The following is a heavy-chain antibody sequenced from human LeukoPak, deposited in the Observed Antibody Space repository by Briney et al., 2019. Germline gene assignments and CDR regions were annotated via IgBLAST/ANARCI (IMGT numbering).Heavy chain of an antibody. J-gene: IGHJ6*02. CDR2: IIPIFGTA. CDR1: GGTFSSYA. V-gene: IGHV1-69*13. CDR3: ARLVAARPSRYGMDV. Sequence: GASVKVSCKASGGTFSSYAISWVRQAPGQRLESMGGIIPIFGTANYAQKFQGRVTITADESTSTAYMELSSLRSEDTAVYYCARLVAARPSRYGMDVWGQGTTVTVSS. D-gene: IGHD6-6*01.